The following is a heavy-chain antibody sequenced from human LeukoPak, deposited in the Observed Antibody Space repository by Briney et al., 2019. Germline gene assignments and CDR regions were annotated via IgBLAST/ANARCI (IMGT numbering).Heavy chain of an antibody. CDR2: IDSRDNT. V-gene: IGHV3-53*04. Sequence: GGSLRLSCSASGFTFSNYAMHWVRQAPGKGLEWVSVIDSRDNTYHADSVKGRFTISRHTSKNTLYLQMNSLRAEDTAVYYCARESTPLRGAFDPWGPGTLVTVSS. CDR1: GFTFSNYA. CDR3: ARESTPLRGAFDP. J-gene: IGHJ5*02. D-gene: IGHD5-24*01.